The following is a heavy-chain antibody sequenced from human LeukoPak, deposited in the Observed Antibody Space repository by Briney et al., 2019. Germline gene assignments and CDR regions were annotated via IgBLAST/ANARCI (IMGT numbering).Heavy chain of an antibody. Sequence: PSETLSLTCTVSGGSISSYYWSWLRQPPGKGLEWIGYIYYSGSTNYNPSLKSRVTISVDTSKNQFSLKLSSVTAADTAVYYCARQGVDTAMANDYWGQGTLVTVSS. CDR2: IYYSGST. J-gene: IGHJ4*02. CDR3: ARQGVDTAMANDY. CDR1: GGSISSYY. V-gene: IGHV4-59*08. D-gene: IGHD5-18*01.